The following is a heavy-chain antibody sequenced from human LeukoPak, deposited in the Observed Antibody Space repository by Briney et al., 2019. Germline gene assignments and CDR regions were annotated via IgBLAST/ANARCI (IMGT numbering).Heavy chain of an antibody. V-gene: IGHV1-8*03. Sequence: ASVKVSCKASGYTFTSYDINWVRQATGEGLEWMGWMNPNSGNTGYAQKFRGRVTITRNTSISTAYMELSSLRSEDTAVYYCARGPPLAYCGGDCYSGLAFDIWGQGTMVTVSS. CDR1: GYTFTSYD. CDR2: MNPNSGNT. J-gene: IGHJ3*02. CDR3: ARGPPLAYCGGDCYSGLAFDI. D-gene: IGHD2-21*01.